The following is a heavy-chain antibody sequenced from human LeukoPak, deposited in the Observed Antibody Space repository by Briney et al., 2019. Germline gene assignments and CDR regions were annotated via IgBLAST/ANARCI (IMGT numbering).Heavy chain of an antibody. Sequence: SETLSLTCTVSGYSISSGYYWGWIRQPPGKGLEWIGSIYHSGSTYYNPSLKGRVTISVDTSKNQFSLKLSSVTAADTAVYYCARDRYYYDSSGFSWFDPWGQGTLVTVSS. J-gene: IGHJ5*02. D-gene: IGHD3-22*01. CDR1: GYSISSGYY. CDR3: ARDRYYYDSSGFSWFDP. V-gene: IGHV4-38-2*02. CDR2: IYHSGST.